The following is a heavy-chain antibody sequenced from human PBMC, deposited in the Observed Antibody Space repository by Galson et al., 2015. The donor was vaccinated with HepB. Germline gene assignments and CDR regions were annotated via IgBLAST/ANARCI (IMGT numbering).Heavy chain of an antibody. CDR1: GFTFRDFA. CDR3: VRASNEYYYDGSGLLGH. CDR2: ISYDGSDK. D-gene: IGHD3-22*01. J-gene: IGHJ4*02. Sequence: SLRLSCASSGFTFRDFAMYWVRQAPGKGLEWVSFISYDGSDKHYADSVKGRFTISRDNPKNTLYLQMNILRAEDTAVYYCVRASNEYYYDGSGLLGHWGQGTLVTVSS. V-gene: IGHV3-30*04.